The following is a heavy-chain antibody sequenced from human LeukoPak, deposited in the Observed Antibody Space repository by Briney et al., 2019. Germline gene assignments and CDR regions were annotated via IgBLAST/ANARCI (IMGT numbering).Heavy chain of an antibody. CDR3: AGRGLVY. CDR1: GFTFSSYG. V-gene: IGHV3-30*03. CDR2: ISYDGSNK. D-gene: IGHD3-10*01. Sequence: PGGSLRLSCAASGFTFSSYGMHWVRQAPGKGLEWVAVISYDGSNKYYADSVKGRFTISRDNSKNTLYLQMNSLRAEDTAVYYCAGRGLVYWGQGTLVTVSS. J-gene: IGHJ4*02.